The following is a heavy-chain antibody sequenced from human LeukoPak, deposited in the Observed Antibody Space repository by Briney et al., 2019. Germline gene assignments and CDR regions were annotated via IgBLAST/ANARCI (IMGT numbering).Heavy chain of an antibody. CDR3: ARWLLLWFGELQYYYYYGMDV. V-gene: IGHV4-34*01. Sequence: SETLSLTCAVYGGSFSGYYWSWIRQPPGKGLEWIGEINHSGSTNYNPSLRSRVTISVDTSKNQFSLKLSSVTAADTAVYYCARWLLLWFGELQYYYYYGMDVWGQGTTVTVSS. CDR2: INHSGST. J-gene: IGHJ6*02. CDR1: GGSFSGYY. D-gene: IGHD3-10*01.